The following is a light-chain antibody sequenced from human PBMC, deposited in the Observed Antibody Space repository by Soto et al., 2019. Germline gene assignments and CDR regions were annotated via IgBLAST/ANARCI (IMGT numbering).Light chain of an antibody. J-gene: IGKJ2*01. CDR2: GAS. CDR1: QSVSSN. V-gene: IGKV3-15*01. Sequence: EIVMTQSPATLCLSPWQRATLSCRASQSVSSNLAWYQQILGQAPRLLISGASTRATGIPARFTGSGSGTEFTLTISSLQSEDFAVYYCQQYNNWPHSFGQGTKVDIK. CDR3: QQYNNWPHS.